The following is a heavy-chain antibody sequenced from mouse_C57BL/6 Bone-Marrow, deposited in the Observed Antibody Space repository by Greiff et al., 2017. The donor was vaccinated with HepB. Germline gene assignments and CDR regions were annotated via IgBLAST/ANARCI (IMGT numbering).Heavy chain of an antibody. CDR2: INSDGGST. CDR3: ARSSDGSYWYFDV. Sequence: EVMLVESGGGLVQPGESLKLSCESNEYEFPSHDMSWVRKTPEKRLELVAAINSDGGSTYYPDTMERRFIISRDNTKKTLYLQMSSLRSEYTALYYCARSSDGSYWYFDVWGTGTTVTVSS. D-gene: IGHD2-3*01. J-gene: IGHJ1*03. V-gene: IGHV5-2*03. CDR1: EYEFPSHD.